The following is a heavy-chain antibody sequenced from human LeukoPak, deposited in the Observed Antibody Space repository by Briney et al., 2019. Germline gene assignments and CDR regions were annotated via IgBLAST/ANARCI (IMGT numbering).Heavy chain of an antibody. CDR3: AREVGATTYYYYGMDV. Sequence: ASVTVSCKASGYTFTGYYMHWVRQAPGQGLEWMGWINPNSGGTNYAQKFQGRVTMTRDTSISTAYMELSRLRSDDTAVYYCAREVGATTYYYYGMDVWGQGTTVTVSS. CDR2: INPNSGGT. J-gene: IGHJ6*02. CDR1: GYTFTGYY. V-gene: IGHV1-2*02. D-gene: IGHD1-26*01.